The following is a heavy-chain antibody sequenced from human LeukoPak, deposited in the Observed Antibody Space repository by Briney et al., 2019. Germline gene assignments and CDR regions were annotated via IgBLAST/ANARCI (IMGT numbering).Heavy chain of an antibody. D-gene: IGHD1-26*01. V-gene: IGHV3-23*01. Sequence: GGSLRLSCAVSGFTFSSYAMSWVRQAPGKGLEWVSDINGSGGSTYYADSVKGRFTISRDNSKNTLYLQMNSLRAEDTAVYYCAKKYSTGLDPWGQGTLVTVSS. CDR2: INGSGGST. J-gene: IGHJ5*02. CDR1: GFTFSSYA. CDR3: AKKYSTGLDP.